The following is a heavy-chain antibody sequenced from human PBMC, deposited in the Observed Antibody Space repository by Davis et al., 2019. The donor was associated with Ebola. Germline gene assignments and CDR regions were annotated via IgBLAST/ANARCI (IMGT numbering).Heavy chain of an antibody. CDR2: IRSKTNNYAT. Sequence: PGGSLRLSCAASGFTFSGSAMHWVRQASGKGLEWVGRIRSKTNNYATSYAESVKGRFTISRDESKNTAYLQMNSLKTEDTAVYYCTSPTGGAFDILGQGTVVTVSS. D-gene: IGHD3-16*01. V-gene: IGHV3-73*01. J-gene: IGHJ3*02. CDR1: GFTFSGSA. CDR3: TSPTGGAFDI.